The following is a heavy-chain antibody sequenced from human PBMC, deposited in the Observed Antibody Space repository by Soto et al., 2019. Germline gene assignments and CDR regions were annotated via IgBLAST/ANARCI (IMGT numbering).Heavy chain of an antibody. Sequence: GGSLRLSCVASGFTFSSYEMNWVRQAPGKGLEWVSYISSDGATIYYADSVKGRFTISRDNAKNSLFLQMNSLKADDTSVYYCAADRRWELLWGQGTQVTVSS. CDR2: ISSDGATI. CDR3: AADRRWELL. J-gene: IGHJ4*02. CDR1: GFTFSSYE. V-gene: IGHV3-48*03. D-gene: IGHD1-26*01.